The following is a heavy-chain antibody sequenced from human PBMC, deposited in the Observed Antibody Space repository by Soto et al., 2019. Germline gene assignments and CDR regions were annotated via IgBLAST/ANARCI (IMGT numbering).Heavy chain of an antibody. V-gene: IGHV4-59*01. J-gene: IGHJ6*02. CDR1: GGSISSYY. CDR3: ARGWKVATTYYYYGMDV. CDR2: IYYSGST. Sequence: PSETLSLTCTVSGGSISSYYWSWIRQPPGKGLEWIGYIYYSGSTNYNPSLKSRVTISVDTSKNQFSLKLSSVTAADTAVYYCARGWKVATTYYYYGMDVWGQGTTVTVSS. D-gene: IGHD5-12*01.